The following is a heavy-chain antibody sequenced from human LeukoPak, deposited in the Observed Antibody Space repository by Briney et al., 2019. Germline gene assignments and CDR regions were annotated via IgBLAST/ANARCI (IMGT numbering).Heavy chain of an antibody. V-gene: IGHV5-51*01. CDR3: ARPGDASWPDY. Sequence: HGESLKISCKGSGYSFITYRIGWVRQMPGKGLEWMGIIYPDDSDTTYSPSFQGQVTISVDKSISTAYLQWSSLKASDTAMYYCARPGDASWPDYWGQGTLVTVSS. J-gene: IGHJ4*02. CDR2: IYPDDSDT. CDR1: GYSFITYR. D-gene: IGHD2-2*01.